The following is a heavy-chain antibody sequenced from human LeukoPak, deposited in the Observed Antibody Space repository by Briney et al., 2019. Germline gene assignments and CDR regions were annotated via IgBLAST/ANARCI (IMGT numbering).Heavy chain of an antibody. CDR1: GFTFSSYA. Sequence: GGSLRLSCAASGFTFSSYAMSWVRQAPRKGLEWVSSISSSSSYIYYAESVRGRFTISRDNAKNSLYLQMNSLRADDTAVYYCGRPNNPGYSSGWFPADCWGQGTLVTVSS. V-gene: IGHV3-21*01. D-gene: IGHD6-19*01. CDR2: ISSSSSYI. J-gene: IGHJ4*02. CDR3: GRPNNPGYSSGWFPADC.